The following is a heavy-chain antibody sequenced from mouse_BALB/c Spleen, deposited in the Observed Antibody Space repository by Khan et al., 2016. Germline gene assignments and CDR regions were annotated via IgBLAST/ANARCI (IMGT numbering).Heavy chain of an antibody. D-gene: IGHD4-1*01. J-gene: IGHJ2*01. CDR3: ARTDRLGYFDY. V-gene: IGHV1-9*01. CDR2: ILPGSGST. Sequence: QVRLQQSGAELMKPGASVKISCKATGYTFSSYWIEWVKQRPGHGLEWIGEILPGSGSTNYNEKFRGKATFTADTSSNTAYMQLSSLTSEDSAVHYCARTDRLGYFDYWGQGTTLTVSS. CDR1: GYTFSSYW.